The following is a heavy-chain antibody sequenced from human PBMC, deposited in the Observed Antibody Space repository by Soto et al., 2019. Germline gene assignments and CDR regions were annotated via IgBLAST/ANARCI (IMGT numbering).Heavy chain of an antibody. V-gene: IGHV4-31*03. J-gene: IGHJ6*02. Sequence: QVQLQESGPGLMKPSQTLSLTCTVSGGSISSGGYYWSWIRQHPGKGLEWIGYIYYSGRTYYNPSLTSRVTISVDTSKNQFSLKLSSVTAADTAVYYCARDTGSGSYYLYYYGMDVWGQGTTVTVSS. CDR2: IYYSGRT. CDR1: GGSISSGGYY. D-gene: IGHD3-10*01. CDR3: ARDTGSGSYYLYYYGMDV.